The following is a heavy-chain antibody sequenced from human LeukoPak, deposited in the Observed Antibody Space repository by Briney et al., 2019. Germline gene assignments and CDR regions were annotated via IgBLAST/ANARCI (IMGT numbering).Heavy chain of an antibody. J-gene: IGHJ4*02. Sequence: SETLSLTCTVSGGSVSSGGYSWSWIRQPPGKGLEWIGYIYHSGSTYYNPSLKSRVTISVDRSKNQFSLKLSSVTAADTAVYYCARGEGGSFDYWGQGTLVTVSS. CDR1: GGSVSSGGYS. CDR3: ARGEGGSFDY. CDR2: IYHSGST. V-gene: IGHV4-30-2*01.